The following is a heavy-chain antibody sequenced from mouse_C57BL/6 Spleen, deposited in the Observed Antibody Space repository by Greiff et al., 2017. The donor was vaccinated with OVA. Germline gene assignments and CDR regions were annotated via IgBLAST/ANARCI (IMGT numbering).Heavy chain of an antibody. CDR2: IYPRDGST. Sequence: QVQLQQSDAELVKPGASVKISCKASGYTFTDYTIHWMKQRPEQGLEWIGYIYPRDGSTKYNEKFKGKATLTADKSSSTAYMQLNSLTSEDSAVYCCARSDYYDYDGWFAYWGQGTLVTVSA. CDR1: GYTFTDYT. D-gene: IGHD2-4*01. V-gene: IGHV1-78*01. J-gene: IGHJ3*01. CDR3: ARSDYYDYDGWFAY.